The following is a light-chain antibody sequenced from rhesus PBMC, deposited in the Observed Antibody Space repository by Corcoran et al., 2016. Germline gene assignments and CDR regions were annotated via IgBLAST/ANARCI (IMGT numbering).Light chain of an antibody. V-gene: IGKV2-72*02. J-gene: IGKJ2*01. CDR1: QSLLHSNGHTY. CDR2: SGS. Sequence: DIVMTQTPLSLPVTPGEPASISCRSSQSLLHSNGHTYLFWYLQKPGQSPQLLIYSGSNRAPGVPDRVSGSGSGTDFTLKISRVEAEDVGIYYCLQDIQFPTFGQGTKVEIK. CDR3: LQDIQFPT.